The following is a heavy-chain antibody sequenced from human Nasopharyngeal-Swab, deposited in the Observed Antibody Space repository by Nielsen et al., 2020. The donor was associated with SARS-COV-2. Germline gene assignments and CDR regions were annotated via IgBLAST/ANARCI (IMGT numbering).Heavy chain of an antibody. J-gene: IGHJ6*02. CDR3: ARDGLDYDFWSAYFMDV. CDR1: GFTFSTYN. Sequence: GGSLRLSCAASGFTFSTYNMNWVRQAPGKGLEWVSSISSSSTYIYYADSVKGRFTISSDSAKNSLYLQMNSLRAEDTAVYYCARDGLDYDFWSAYFMDVWGQGTTVTVSS. D-gene: IGHD3-3*01. V-gene: IGHV3-21*01. CDR2: ISSSSTYI.